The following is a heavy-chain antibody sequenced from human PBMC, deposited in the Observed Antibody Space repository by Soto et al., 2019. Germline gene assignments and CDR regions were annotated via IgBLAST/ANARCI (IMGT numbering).Heavy chain of an antibody. CDR2: ISGSGGST. V-gene: IGHV3-23*01. Sequence: EVQLLESGGGLVQPGGSLRLSCAASGFTFSRYAMSWVRQAPGKGLEWVSVISGSGGSTYYADSVKGRFTISRDNSKNTRHLQMNSLRAEDTAVYYCAKDGALSGSYSDYWGQGTLVTVSS. J-gene: IGHJ4*02. CDR3: AKDGALSGSYSDY. CDR1: GFTFSRYA. D-gene: IGHD1-26*01.